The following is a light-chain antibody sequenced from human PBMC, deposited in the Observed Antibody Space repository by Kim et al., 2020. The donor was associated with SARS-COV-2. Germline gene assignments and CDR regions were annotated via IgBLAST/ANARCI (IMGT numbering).Light chain of an antibody. CDR3: AAWDDSLNGLV. CDR2: SNN. V-gene: IGLV1-44*01. Sequence: GRRVTIACSGSSANIGSNTVNWYHQLPGTAPKLLIYSNNQRPSGVPDRFSGSKSGTSASLAISGLQSEDEADYYCAAWDDSLNGLVFGGGTQLTVL. J-gene: IGLJ3*02. CDR1: SANIGSNT.